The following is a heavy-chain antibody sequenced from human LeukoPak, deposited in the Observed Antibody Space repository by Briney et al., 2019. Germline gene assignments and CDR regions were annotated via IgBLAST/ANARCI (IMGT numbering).Heavy chain of an antibody. J-gene: IGHJ1*01. Sequence: SVKVSCKASGGTFSSYAISWVRQAPGQGLEWMGRIIPIFGIANYAQKFQGRVTTTADKSTSTAYMELSSLRSEDTAVYSCARGTVIVGDRPEYFQHWGQGTLVTVSS. CDR3: ARGTVIVGDRPEYFQH. V-gene: IGHV1-69*04. CDR1: GGTFSSYA. CDR2: IIPIFGIA. D-gene: IGHD3-22*01.